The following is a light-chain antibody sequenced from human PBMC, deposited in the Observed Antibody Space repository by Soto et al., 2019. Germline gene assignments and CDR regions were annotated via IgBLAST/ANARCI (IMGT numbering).Light chain of an antibody. CDR2: SAS. CDR1: QSVSRNN. Sequence: EIVLTQSPGTLSLSPGERATLSCRASQSVSRNNLAWYQQKPGQAPMLLIYSASSSTAGTPDRFSGSGTGTDFTLTISRLEPEDFAVYYCQQHGSSPGTFGQGTKVEIK. J-gene: IGKJ1*01. V-gene: IGKV3-20*01. CDR3: QQHGSSPGT.